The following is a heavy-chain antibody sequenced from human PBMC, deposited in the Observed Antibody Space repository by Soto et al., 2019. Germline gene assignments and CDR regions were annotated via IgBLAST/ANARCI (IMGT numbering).Heavy chain of an antibody. CDR1: GFTFSNAY. CDR2: IKNKANGGTT. CDR3: IGSFPF. V-gene: IGHV3-15*07. J-gene: IGHJ4*02. Sequence: PGGSLRLSCAASGFTFSNAYMNWVRQGPGKGLEWVGRIKNKANGGTTDYAAPVKGRFTISRDDSKNTLFLQMSSLKTEDTGVYYCIGSFPFWGQGTLVTVSS. D-gene: IGHD3-10*01.